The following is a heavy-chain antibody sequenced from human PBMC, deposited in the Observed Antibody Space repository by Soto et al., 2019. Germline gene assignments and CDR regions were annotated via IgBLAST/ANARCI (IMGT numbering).Heavy chain of an antibody. CDR3: ARDRGPNTPDY. CDR1: GFTFSNYW. D-gene: IGHD2-2*02. J-gene: IGHJ4*02. Sequence: GGSLRLSCAVSGFTFSNYWVTWVRQAPGKGLEWVAYMNQDGSQIYYVDSLRGRFTISRDNAKNSLYLQMNSLRVDDTAVYYCARDRGPNTPDYWGQGTLVTVSS. V-gene: IGHV3-7*01. CDR2: MNQDGSQI.